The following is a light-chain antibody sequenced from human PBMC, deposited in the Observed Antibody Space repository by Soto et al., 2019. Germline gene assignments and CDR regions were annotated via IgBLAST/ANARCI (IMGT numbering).Light chain of an antibody. Sequence: QSVLTQRPSVSGAPGQRVTSSCTGSRAAYDVHWYQQVPGTAPKLLIYGNNNRPSGVPERFSGSKSGTSASLAITGLQAEDEADYYSQSYARYVSAPQVSGTVTKVPVL. J-gene: IGLJ1*01. CDR2: GNN. V-gene: IGLV1-40*01. CDR3: QSYARYVSAPQV. CDR1: RAAYD.